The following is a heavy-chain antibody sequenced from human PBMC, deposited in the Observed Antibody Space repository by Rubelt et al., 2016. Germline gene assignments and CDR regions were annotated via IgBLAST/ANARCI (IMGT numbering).Heavy chain of an antibody. CDR2: IRSDGSIT. J-gene: IGHJ4*02. Sequence: EVQLLESGGGLVQPGGSLRLSCAASGFTVSSNYMSWVRQAPGKGLEWVSRIRSDGSITNYADSVKGRFTISRDKTKNTLYRQMNSLRAEETAVYYCVRGGYDNGIFDLWGQGTLVTVSS. D-gene: IGHD3-16*01. V-gene: IGHV3-74*02. CDR3: VRGGYDNGIFDL. CDR1: GFTVSSNY.